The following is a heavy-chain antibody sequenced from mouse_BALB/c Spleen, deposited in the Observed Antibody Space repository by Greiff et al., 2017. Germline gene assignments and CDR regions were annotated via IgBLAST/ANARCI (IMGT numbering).Heavy chain of an antibody. CDR2: IYPGDGDT. V-gene: IGHV1-82*01. Sequence: QVQLKESGPELVKPGASVKISCKASGYAFSSSWMNWVKQRPGQGLEWIGRIYPGDGDTNYNGKFKGKATLTADKSSSTAYMQLSSLTSVDSAVYFCAREGEGYAMDYWGQGTSVNVSS. CDR1: GYAFSSSW. J-gene: IGHJ4*01. CDR3: AREGEGYAMDY.